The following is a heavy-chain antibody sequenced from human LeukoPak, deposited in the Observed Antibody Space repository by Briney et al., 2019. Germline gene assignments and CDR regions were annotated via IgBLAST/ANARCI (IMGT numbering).Heavy chain of an antibody. CDR1: GGTFSSYA. CDR2: IIPIFGTA. V-gene: IGHV1-69*06. Sequence: ASVKVSCKASGGTFSSYAISWVRQAPGQGLEWMGGIIPIFGTANYAQKFQGRVTITADKSTSTAYMELSSLRSEDTAVYYCAGTSGSYYNENDYWGQGTLVTVSS. J-gene: IGHJ4*02. D-gene: IGHD3-10*01. CDR3: AGTSGSYYNENDY.